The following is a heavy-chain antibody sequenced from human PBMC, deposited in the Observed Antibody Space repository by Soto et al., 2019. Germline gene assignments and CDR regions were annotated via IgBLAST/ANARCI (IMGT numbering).Heavy chain of an antibody. CDR1: GFTVSSND. V-gene: IGHV3-53*01. J-gene: IGHJ4*02. CDR2: IYSSGST. D-gene: IGHD3-22*01. Sequence: EVQLVESGGDVIQPGGSLRLSCAASGFTVSSNDMSWVRQAPGKGLEWVSLIYSSGSTHYADYVKGRFTISRDNSKNTLHLQMNTLRAEDTAVYYCARRPLNSNGAYWGQGTLVTVSS. CDR3: ARRPLNSNGAY.